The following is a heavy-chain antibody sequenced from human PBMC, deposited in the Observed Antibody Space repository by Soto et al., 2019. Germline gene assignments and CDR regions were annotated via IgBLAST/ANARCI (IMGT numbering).Heavy chain of an antibody. CDR3: ATLDYGDEYYFDY. CDR1: GGSISSSSYY. D-gene: IGHD4-17*01. CDR2: IYYSGST. V-gene: IGHV4-39*01. J-gene: IGHJ4*02. Sequence: QLQLQESGPGLVKPSETLSLTCTVSGGSISSSSYYWGWIRQPPGKGLEWIGSIYYSGSTYYNPSLKSRVTISVDTSKNQFSLKLSSVTAADTAVYYCATLDYGDEYYFDYWGQGTLVTVSS.